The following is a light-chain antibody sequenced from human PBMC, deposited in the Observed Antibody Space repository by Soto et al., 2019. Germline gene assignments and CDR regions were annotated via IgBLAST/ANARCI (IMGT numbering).Light chain of an antibody. V-gene: IGLV1-40*01. Sequence: QSVLTQPPSVSGAPGQRVTISCTGSSSNIGAGYDVHWYQQLPGTAPKLNIYGNSNRPSGVPDRFSGSKSGTSPSLAITGLQAEDEADYYCQSYDSSLSGAEVFGGGTKLTVL. CDR1: SSNIGAGYD. CDR2: GNS. J-gene: IGLJ2*01. CDR3: QSYDSSLSGAEV.